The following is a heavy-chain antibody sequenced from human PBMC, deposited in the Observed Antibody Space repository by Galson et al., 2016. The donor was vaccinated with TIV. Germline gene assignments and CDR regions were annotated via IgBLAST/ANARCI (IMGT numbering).Heavy chain of an antibody. CDR3: AHRYRYSQNWAFDY. Sequence: PALVKPTQTLTLTCTFSGFSLSTNGVHVGWIRQPPGKALEWLALIYWDDNKRYSPSLKSRLTITKDTSKNQVVLTMTNMDPVDTATYFCAHRYRYSQNWAFDYWGQGTLVTVSS. V-gene: IGHV2-5*02. CDR1: GFSLSTNGVH. CDR2: IYWDDNK. J-gene: IGHJ4*02. D-gene: IGHD6-13*01.